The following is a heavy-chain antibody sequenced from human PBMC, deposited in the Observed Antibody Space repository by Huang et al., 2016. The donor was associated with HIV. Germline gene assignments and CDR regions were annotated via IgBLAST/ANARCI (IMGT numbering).Heavy chain of an antibody. Sequence: QVQLVQSGAEVKTPGSSVKVSCKASGGTFSKYAISWVRQAPGQGLLWMGGISPMFGTPNYARKFQGRGTITADDSTSTTYVEVSSLRSEDTALYYCARGQLGSYGDYDVLYWGQGTLVTVSS. CDR1: GGTFSKYA. CDR3: ARGQLGSYGDYDVLY. D-gene: IGHD4-17*01. CDR2: ISPMFGTP. V-gene: IGHV1-69*13. J-gene: IGHJ4*02.